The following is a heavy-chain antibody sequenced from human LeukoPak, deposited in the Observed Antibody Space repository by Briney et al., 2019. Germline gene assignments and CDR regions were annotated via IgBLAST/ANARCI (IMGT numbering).Heavy chain of an antibody. D-gene: IGHD2-15*01. Sequence: ETXSLXCTVSGVSVSSSRYFWAWLRQPPGKGLEWVATISYIGTTYYSPSLKGRFTMSLDTSKNQLSLKLTSMTAADTALYYCAGQDIVVVPLQSAYPEYWGQGALVTVSS. CDR2: ISYIGTT. CDR1: GVSVSSSRYF. J-gene: IGHJ4*02. CDR3: AGQDIVVVPLQSAYPEY. V-gene: IGHV4-39*07.